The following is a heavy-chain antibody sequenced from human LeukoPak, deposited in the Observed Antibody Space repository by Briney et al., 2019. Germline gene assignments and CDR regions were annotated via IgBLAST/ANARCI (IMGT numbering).Heavy chain of an antibody. CDR1: GGSFSGYY. J-gene: IGHJ4*02. D-gene: IGHD3-22*01. V-gene: IGHV4-31*11. CDR2: IYYSGST. CDR3: ARCAGDSSGPYYFDY. Sequence: PSETLSLTCAVYGGSFSGYYWSWIRQHPGKGLEWIGYIYYSGSTYYNPSLKSRVTISVDTSKNQFSLKLSSVTAADTAVYYCARCAGDSSGPYYFDYWGQGTLVTVSS.